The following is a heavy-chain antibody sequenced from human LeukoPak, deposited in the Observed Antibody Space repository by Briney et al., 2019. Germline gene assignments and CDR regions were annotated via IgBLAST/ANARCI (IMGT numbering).Heavy chain of an antibody. D-gene: IGHD3-3*01. J-gene: IGHJ4*02. Sequence: PGGSLRLSCAASGFTFSSCAMSWVRQAPGKGLEWVSGISGSGGSTYYADSVKGRFTISRDNSKNTLYLQMNSLRAEDTAVYYCAKTTYYDFRSDYPEYYFDYWGQGTLVTVSS. V-gene: IGHV3-23*01. CDR3: AKTTYYDFRSDYPEYYFDY. CDR2: ISGSGGST. CDR1: GFTFSSCA.